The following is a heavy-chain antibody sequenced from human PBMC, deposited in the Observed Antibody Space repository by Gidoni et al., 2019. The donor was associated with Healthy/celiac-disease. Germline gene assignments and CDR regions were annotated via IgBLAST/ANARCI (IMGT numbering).Heavy chain of an antibody. D-gene: IGHD5-18*01. J-gene: IGHJ4*02. V-gene: IGHV3-9*01. Sequence: EVQLVESGGGLVQPGRSLRLSCAASGFTFDDYAMHWVRQAPGKGLEWVSGISWNSGSIGYADSVKGRFTISRDNAKNSLYLQMNSLRAEDTALYYCAKDGQLWLRYYFDYWGQGTLVTVSS. CDR2: ISWNSGSI. CDR3: AKDGQLWLRYYFDY. CDR1: GFTFDDYA.